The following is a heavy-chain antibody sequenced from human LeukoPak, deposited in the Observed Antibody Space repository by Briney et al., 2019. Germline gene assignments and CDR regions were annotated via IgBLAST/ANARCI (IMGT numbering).Heavy chain of an antibody. D-gene: IGHD6-13*01. V-gene: IGHV1-8*01. CDR1: GYTFTSYD. CDR2: MNPNSGNT. J-gene: IGHJ4*02. Sequence: ASVKVSCKASGYTFTSYDINWVRHATGQGLEWMGWMNPNSGNTGCAQKFQGRVTMTRNTSISTAYMELSSLRSEDTAVYYCAGGRGSSSWYDYWGQGTLVTVSS. CDR3: AGGRGSSSWYDY.